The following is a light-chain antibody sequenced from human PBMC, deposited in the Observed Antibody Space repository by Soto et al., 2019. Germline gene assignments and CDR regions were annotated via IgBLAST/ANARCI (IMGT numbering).Light chain of an antibody. V-gene: IGLV2-8*01. Sequence: ALTQPPSASGSPGQSVTISCTGTSSDVGGYIFVSWYQQHPGKAPKLMIYDVNKRPSGVPDRFSGSKSDNTASLTVSGLQAEDEADYYCVSYAGGTYVFGTGTKVTVL. CDR1: SSDVGGYIF. J-gene: IGLJ1*01. CDR2: DVN. CDR3: VSYAGGTYV.